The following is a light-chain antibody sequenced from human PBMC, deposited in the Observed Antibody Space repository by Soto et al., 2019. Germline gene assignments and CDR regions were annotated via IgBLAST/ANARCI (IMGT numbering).Light chain of an antibody. CDR2: ATS. J-gene: IGKJ2*01. CDR1: QSVSSSS. CDR3: QQYFRIPYT. Sequence: EIVLTQSPGTLSLSPGERATLSCRASQSVSSSSLAWYQQKPGQAPRLLIYATSSRAAGIPDRFSGSGSGTDFTLTISRLEPEDFAVYYCQQYFRIPYTFGQGTKLEIK. V-gene: IGKV3-20*01.